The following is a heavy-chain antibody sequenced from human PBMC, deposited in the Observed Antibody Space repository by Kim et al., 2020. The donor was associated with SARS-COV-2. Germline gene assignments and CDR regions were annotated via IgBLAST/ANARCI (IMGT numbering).Heavy chain of an antibody. D-gene: IGHD4-17*01. J-gene: IGHJ4*02. CDR3: ARGYRTTVTYQPFDY. Sequence: SETLSLTCAVYGGSFSGYYWSWIRQPPGKGLEWIGEINHSGSTNYNPSLKSRVTISVDTSKNQFSLKLSSVTAADTAVYYCARGYRTTVTYQPFDYWGQG. CDR2: INHSGST. V-gene: IGHV4-34*01. CDR1: GGSFSGYY.